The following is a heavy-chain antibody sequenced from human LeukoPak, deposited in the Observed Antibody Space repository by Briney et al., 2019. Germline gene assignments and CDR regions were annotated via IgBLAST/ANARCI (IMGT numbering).Heavy chain of an antibody. V-gene: IGHV5-51*01. J-gene: IGHJ6*02. CDR3: ARHCGSCYSGHYYYGMDV. Sequence: GESLQISCKGSGYSFTSYWIGWVRQMPGKGLEWMGIIYPGDSDTRYSPSFQGQVTISADKSISTAYLQWSSLKASDTAMYYCARHCGSCYSGHYYYGMDVWGQGTTVTVSS. CDR1: GYSFTSYW. D-gene: IGHD2-15*01. CDR2: IYPGDSDT.